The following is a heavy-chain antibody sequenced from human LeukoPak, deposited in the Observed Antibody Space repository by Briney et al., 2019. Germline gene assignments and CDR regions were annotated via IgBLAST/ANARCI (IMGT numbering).Heavy chain of an antibody. CDR2: ISYIGST. CDR3: ARGFRGNIVVVPAAAFDY. V-gene: IGHV4-59*11. Sequence: SETLSLTCAVSDDSFSSHYWTWIRQPPGKGLISYIGSTNYNPSLKSRVTISVDTSKNQFSLKLSSVTAADTAVYYCARGFRGNIVVVPAAAFDYWGQGTLVTVSS. CDR1: DDSFSSHY. J-gene: IGHJ4*02. D-gene: IGHD2-2*01.